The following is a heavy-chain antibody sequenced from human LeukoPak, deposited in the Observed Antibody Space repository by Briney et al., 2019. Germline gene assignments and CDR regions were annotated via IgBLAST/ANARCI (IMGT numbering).Heavy chain of an antibody. CDR1: GDSVSSNSAA. CDR2: TYYRSKWYN. Sequence: SQTLSLTCAISGDSVSSNSAAWNWIRQSPSRGLEWLGRTYYRSKWYNDYAVSVKSRITINPDTSKNQVSLQLNSVTPEDTAVYYCARAPSHPTVTTLHFDYWGQGTLVTVSS. J-gene: IGHJ4*02. D-gene: IGHD4-11*01. CDR3: ARAPSHPTVTTLHFDY. V-gene: IGHV6-1*01.